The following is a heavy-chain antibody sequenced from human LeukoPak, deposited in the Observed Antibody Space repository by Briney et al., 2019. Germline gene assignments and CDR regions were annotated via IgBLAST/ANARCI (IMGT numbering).Heavy chain of an antibody. Sequence: GGSLRLSCAASGISVRSNYMNWVRQAPGKGLEWVSSIGTSGSIYYADSVRGRFTISRDNAKNSLYLQMDSLRAEDTAVYYCARRREPEIWGQGTMVTVSS. V-gene: IGHV3-69-1*01. CDR2: IGTSGSI. D-gene: IGHD1-14*01. J-gene: IGHJ3*02. CDR1: GISVRSNY. CDR3: ARRREPEI.